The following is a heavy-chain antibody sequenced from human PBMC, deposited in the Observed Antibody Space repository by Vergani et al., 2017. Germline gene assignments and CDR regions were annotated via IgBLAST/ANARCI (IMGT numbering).Heavy chain of an antibody. D-gene: IGHD3-9*01. CDR1: GFSIDNGYY. Sequence: QVQLQESGPGLVKPSETLSLTCAVSGFSIDNGYYWDWIRQPPGKGLGWIGSIYRTGRTHFNPSLKSRVTISVDTSNNHFSLRLNSLTAADTAVYYCARRSGIVYDIFSGTQYFFDFWGQGTLGTVSS. CDR3: ARRSGIVYDIFSGTQYFFDF. V-gene: IGHV4-38-2*01. J-gene: IGHJ4*02. CDR2: IYRTGRT.